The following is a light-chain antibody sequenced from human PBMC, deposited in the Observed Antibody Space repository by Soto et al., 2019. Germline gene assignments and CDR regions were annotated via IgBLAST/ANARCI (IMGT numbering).Light chain of an antibody. CDR2: AAS. CDR1: QSISIY. Sequence: DIQMTQSPSSLSASVGDRVTITCRTSQSISIYLNWYQNKTGKAPTLLIYAASNLQSGVPSRFRGIISGTEFNLTVRRLQTADCATYEGLQAHDDSWTFCPLTKVDIK. CDR3: LQAHDDSWT. J-gene: IGKJ1*01. V-gene: IGKV1-39*01.